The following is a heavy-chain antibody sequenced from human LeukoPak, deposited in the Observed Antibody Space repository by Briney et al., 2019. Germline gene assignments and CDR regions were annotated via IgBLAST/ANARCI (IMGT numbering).Heavy chain of an antibody. CDR3: ARSGHYSDTSGFRPHYFDY. J-gene: IGHJ4*02. Sequence: SETLSLTCTVSGDSISRLYWSWIRQSPGKGLEWIGYVSYSGSTYYNPSLKSRVAISVDTSMNQFSLELSSVTAADTAVYYCARSGHYSDTSGFRPHYFDYWGQGTLVTVSS. V-gene: IGHV4-59*08. CDR1: GDSISRLY. D-gene: IGHD3-22*01. CDR2: VSYSGST.